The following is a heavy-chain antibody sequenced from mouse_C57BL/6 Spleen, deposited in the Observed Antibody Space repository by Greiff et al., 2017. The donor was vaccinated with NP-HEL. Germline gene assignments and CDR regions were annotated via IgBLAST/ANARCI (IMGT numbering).Heavy chain of an antibody. D-gene: IGHD2-2*01. CDR3: ARSGGYDRYFDY. J-gene: IGHJ2*01. CDR1: GYTFTSYW. V-gene: IGHV1-50*01. CDR2: IDPSDSYT. Sequence: QVQLQQPGAELVKPGASVKLSCKASGYTFTSYWMQWVKQRPGQGLEWIGEIDPSDSYTNYNQKFKGKATLTVDTSSSPAYMQLSSLTSEDSAVYYCARSGGYDRYFDYWGQGTTLTVAS.